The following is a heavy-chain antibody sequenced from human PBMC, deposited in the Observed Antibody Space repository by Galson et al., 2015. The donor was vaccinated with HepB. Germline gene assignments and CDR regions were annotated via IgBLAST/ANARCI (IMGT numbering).Heavy chain of an antibody. D-gene: IGHD3-22*01. V-gene: IGHV3-23*01. CDR3: AKAGLTMILLSLWGVRASTGYFDL. Sequence: SLRLSCAASGFTFSNYAMSWVRQAPGKGLEWVSVIGKSGGNTYYADSVKGRFTISRDNSKNTLYLQMNSLRAEDTAVYYCAKAGLTMILLSLWGVRASTGYFDLWGRGTLVTVSS. CDR2: IGKSGGNT. CDR1: GFTFSNYA. J-gene: IGHJ2*01.